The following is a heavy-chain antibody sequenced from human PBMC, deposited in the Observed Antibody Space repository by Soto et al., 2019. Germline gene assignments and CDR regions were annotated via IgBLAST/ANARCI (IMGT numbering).Heavy chain of an antibody. CDR2: INRSGST. CDR1: GGSFSGYY. V-gene: IGHV4-34*01. D-gene: IGHD1-26*01. J-gene: IGHJ4*02. Sequence: PSETLSLTCAVYGGSFSGYYWSWIRQPPGKGLEWIGEINRSGSTNYNPSLKSRVTISVDTSKNQFSLKLSSVTAADTAVYYCAGDSGSYWRRFDYWGQGTLVTVSS. CDR3: AGDSGSYWRRFDY.